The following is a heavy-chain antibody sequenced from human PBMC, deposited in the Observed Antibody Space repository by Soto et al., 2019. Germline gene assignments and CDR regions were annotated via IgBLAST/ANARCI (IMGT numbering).Heavy chain of an antibody. D-gene: IGHD1-1*01. CDR3: ATQDFRGTTGTT. CDR1: GVTLSISA. CDR2: ISGSGGNI. Sequence: PGGCLRLCCAASGVTLSISAVAGVRQAPGKGLEWVSVISGSGGNIHYADSAKGRFTISRDNSKNTLYLQMNSLRVEDTAVYNCATQDFRGTTGTTWGEGTLVTVSS. J-gene: IGHJ4*02. V-gene: IGHV3-23*01.